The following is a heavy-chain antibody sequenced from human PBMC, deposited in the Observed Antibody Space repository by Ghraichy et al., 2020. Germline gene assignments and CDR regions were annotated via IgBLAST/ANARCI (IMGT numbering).Heavy chain of an antibody. Sequence: SETLSLTCAVYGGSFSGYYWSWIRQPPGKGLEWIGEINHSGSTNYNPSLKSRVTISVDTSKNQFSLKLSSVTAADTAVYYCARHRRGSVDYWGQGTLVTVSS. D-gene: IGHD3-16*01. J-gene: IGHJ4*02. CDR1: GGSFSGYY. V-gene: IGHV4-34*01. CDR3: ARHRRGSVDY. CDR2: INHSGST.